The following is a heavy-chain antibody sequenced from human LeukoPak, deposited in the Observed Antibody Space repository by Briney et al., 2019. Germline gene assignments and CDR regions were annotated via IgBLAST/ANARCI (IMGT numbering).Heavy chain of an antibody. D-gene: IGHD5-18*01. CDR1: GCTFTSYD. Sequence: GASVKVSCKASGCTFTSYDINWVRQATGQGLEWMGWMNPNSGSTGYAQKFQGRVTMTRNTSISTAYMELSSLRSEDTAVYYCARGRGYSYGLYRSEIDYWGQGTLVTVSS. CDR2: MNPNSGST. V-gene: IGHV1-8*01. CDR3: ARGRGYSYGLYRSEIDY. J-gene: IGHJ4*02.